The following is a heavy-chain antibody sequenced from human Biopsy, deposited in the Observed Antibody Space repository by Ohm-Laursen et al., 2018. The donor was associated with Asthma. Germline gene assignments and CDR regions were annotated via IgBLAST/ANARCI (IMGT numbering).Heavy chain of an antibody. CDR3: ARTFYDFLTGQVKDVFGV. V-gene: IGHV1-3*04. D-gene: IGHD3-9*01. CDR1: GYNFISFA. J-gene: IGHJ3*01. CDR2: VNTGNGDT. Sequence: SSVKVSCKASGYNFISFAIHWVRQAPGQRLEWMGWVNTGNGDTKYSQKFQGRVTITRDTSASTAYMEMRSLRSEDTATYYCARTFYDFLTGQVKDVFGVWGQGTMVTVSS.